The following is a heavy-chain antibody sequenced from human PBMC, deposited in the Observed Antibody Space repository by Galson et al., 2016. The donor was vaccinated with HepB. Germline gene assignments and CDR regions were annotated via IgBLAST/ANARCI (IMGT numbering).Heavy chain of an antibody. Sequence: SLRLSCAGSGFTFSRDAMNWVRQAPGKGLEWVALISDYGTVKNYAASVKGRFTISRDNSKNTLFLQMNSLRPDDTAVYYCARDRFPCSGLGWFDPWGQGTLVTVSS. CDR3: ARDRFPCSGLGWFDP. V-gene: IGHV3-30-3*01. D-gene: IGHD2-15*01. J-gene: IGHJ5*02. CDR1: GFTFSRDA. CDR2: ISDYGTVK.